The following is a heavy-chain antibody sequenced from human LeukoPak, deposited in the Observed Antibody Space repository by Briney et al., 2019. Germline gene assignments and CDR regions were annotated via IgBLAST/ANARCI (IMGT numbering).Heavy chain of an antibody. CDR1: GFTFSSYS. CDR2: ISSSSSYI. D-gene: IGHD5-18*01. J-gene: IGHJ4*02. V-gene: IGHV3-21*01. CDR3: ARRATTERGHSYGLDF. Sequence: GSLRLSCAASGFTFSSYSMNWVRQAPGKGLEWVSSISSSSSYIYYADSVKGRFTISRDNAKNSLYLQMNSLRAEGTAVYYCARRATTERGHSYGLDFWGQGTLVTVSS.